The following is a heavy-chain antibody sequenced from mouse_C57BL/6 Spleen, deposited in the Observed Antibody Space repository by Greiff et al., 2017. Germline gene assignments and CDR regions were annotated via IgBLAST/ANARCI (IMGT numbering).Heavy chain of an antibody. J-gene: IGHJ2*01. V-gene: IGHV1-52*01. CDR2: IDPSDSET. CDR3: ARETYDYRDY. Sequence: QVQLQQPGAELVRPGSSVKLSCKASGYTFTSYWMHWVKQRPIQGLEWIGNIDPSDSETHYNQKFKDKATLTVDKSSSTAYMQLSSLTSEDSAVYYGARETYDYRDYWGQGTTLTVSS. D-gene: IGHD2-4*01. CDR1: GYTFTSYW.